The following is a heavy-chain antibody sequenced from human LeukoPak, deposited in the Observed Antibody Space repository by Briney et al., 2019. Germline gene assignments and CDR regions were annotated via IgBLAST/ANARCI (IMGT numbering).Heavy chain of an antibody. CDR1: GFTVSTNY. CDR2: IYSGGST. CDR3: ARSSYCTKDSCYVGNWFDP. D-gene: IGHD2-2*01. J-gene: IGHJ5*02. Sequence: PGGSLRLSCTASGFTVSTNYMTWVRQAPGKGLEWVSIIYSGGSTYYADSVKGRFTISRDNSKNTSYLQMNTLRAEDTAVYYCARSSYCTKDSCYVGNWFDPWGQGTLVTVSS. V-gene: IGHV3-53*01.